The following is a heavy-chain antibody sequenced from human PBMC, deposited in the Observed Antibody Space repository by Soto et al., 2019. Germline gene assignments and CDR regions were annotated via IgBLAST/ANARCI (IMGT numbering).Heavy chain of an antibody. J-gene: IGHJ4*02. D-gene: IGHD3-22*01. V-gene: IGHV3-21*01. CDR2: LSSNGYYI. Sequence: PGGSLRLSCAASGFTFSSHTMNWVRQAPGKGLGWVSSLSSNGYYIYYADSVRGRFTISRDNAKNSLYLQMNSLRAEDTAVYYCASLNYYDSSGYIDYWGQGTLVTVSS. CDR3: ASLNYYDSSGYIDY. CDR1: GFTFSSHT.